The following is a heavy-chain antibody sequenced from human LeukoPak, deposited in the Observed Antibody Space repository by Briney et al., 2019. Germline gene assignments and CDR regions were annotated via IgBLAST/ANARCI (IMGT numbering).Heavy chain of an antibody. CDR3: ARGSDDYGDYAI. J-gene: IGHJ3*02. D-gene: IGHD4-17*01. CDR2: TRNKANSYTT. Sequence: PGGSLRLSCAASGFTFSDHYMDWVRQAPGKGLEWVGRTRNKANSYTTEYAASVKGRFTISRDDSKNSLYLQMNSLKTEDTAVYYCARGSDDYGDYAIWGQGTMVTVSS. CDR1: GFTFSDHY. V-gene: IGHV3-72*01.